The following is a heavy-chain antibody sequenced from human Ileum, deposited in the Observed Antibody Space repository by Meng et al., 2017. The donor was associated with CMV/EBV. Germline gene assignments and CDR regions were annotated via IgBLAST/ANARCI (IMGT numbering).Heavy chain of an antibody. Sequence: GGSLRLSCAASGFTFNSYTMHWVRQAPGKGLEWVAVISYDGANKYYADSVKGRFTLSRDNSKNTLYVQVNSLRAEDTAVYYCARQRYSGSSGTDKYYFDYWGQGTLVTDSS. CDR1: GFTFNSYT. J-gene: IGHJ4*02. V-gene: IGHV3-30*04. CDR2: ISYDGANK. CDR3: ARQRYSGSSGTDKYYFDY. D-gene: IGHD6-13*01.